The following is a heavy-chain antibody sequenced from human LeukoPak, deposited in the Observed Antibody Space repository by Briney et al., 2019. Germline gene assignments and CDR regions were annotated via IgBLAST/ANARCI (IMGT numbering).Heavy chain of an antibody. J-gene: IGHJ4*02. CDR1: GFTFSDYY. CDR2: ISSSGSTI. D-gene: IGHD3-22*01. Sequence: GGSLRLSCAASGFTFSDYYMSWIRQAPGKGLEWVSYISSSGSTIYYADSVKGRFTISRDNAKNSLYLQMNSLRAEDTAVYYCAKPVPTYYYDSSGYYHFDYWGQGTLVTVSS. V-gene: IGHV3-11*01. CDR3: AKPVPTYYYDSSGYYHFDY.